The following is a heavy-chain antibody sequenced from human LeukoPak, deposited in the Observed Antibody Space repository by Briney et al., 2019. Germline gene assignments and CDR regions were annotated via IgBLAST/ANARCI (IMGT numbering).Heavy chain of an antibody. J-gene: IGHJ5*02. CDR3: AKVHSSNNWFDP. CDR2: ISGSGGST. V-gene: IGHV3-23*01. CDR1: GFTFSSYA. D-gene: IGHD6-19*01. Sequence: GGSLRLSCAASGFTFSSYAMSWVRQAPGKGLEWASAISGSGGSTYYADSVKGRFTISRDNSKNTLYLQMNSLRAEDTAVYYCAKVHSSNNWFDPWGQGTLVTVSS.